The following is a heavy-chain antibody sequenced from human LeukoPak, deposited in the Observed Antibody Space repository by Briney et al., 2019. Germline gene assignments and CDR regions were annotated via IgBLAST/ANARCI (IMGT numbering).Heavy chain of an antibody. V-gene: IGHV1-18*01. CDR2: ISAYNGNT. Sequence: ASVKVSCKASGYTFTSYGISWVRQAPGQGLEWMGWISAYNGNTNYAQKLQGRVTMTTDTSTSTAYMELRSLRSDDTAVYYCARDLGYSSGWFLGNYYNYGMDVWGQGTTVTVSS. D-gene: IGHD6-19*01. CDR1: GYTFTSYG. J-gene: IGHJ6*02. CDR3: ARDLGYSSGWFLGNYYNYGMDV.